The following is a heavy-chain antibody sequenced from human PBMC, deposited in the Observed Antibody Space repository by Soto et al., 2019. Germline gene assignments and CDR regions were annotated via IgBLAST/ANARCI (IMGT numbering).Heavy chain of an antibody. Sequence: PGGSLRLSCAASGFTFRNSGMHWVRQAPGKGLEWVALVSFDGADQYYADSVKGRFTISRDNFNNTLYLQMNSLRAEDTAVYYCARTLHGDSTGAYDYWGLGTLVTVSS. CDR2: VSFDGADQ. V-gene: IGHV3-30*03. CDR1: GFTFRNSG. D-gene: IGHD2-21*02. CDR3: ARTLHGDSTGAYDY. J-gene: IGHJ4*02.